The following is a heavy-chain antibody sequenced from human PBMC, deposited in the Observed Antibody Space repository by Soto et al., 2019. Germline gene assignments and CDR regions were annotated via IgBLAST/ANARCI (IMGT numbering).Heavy chain of an antibody. CDR2: IYYSGST. V-gene: IGHV4-31*03. D-gene: IGHD4-17*01. Sequence: SETLSLTCTVSGGSISSGGYYWSWIRQHPGKGLEWIGYIYYSGSTYYNPSLKSRITISVDTSKNQFSLKLSSVTAADTAVYYCASLTDHYGDYGWVYFDYWGQGTLVTVSS. CDR1: GGSISSGGYY. J-gene: IGHJ4*02. CDR3: ASLTDHYGDYGWVYFDY.